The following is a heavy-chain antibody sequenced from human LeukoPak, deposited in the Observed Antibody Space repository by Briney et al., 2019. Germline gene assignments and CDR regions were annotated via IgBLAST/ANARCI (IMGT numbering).Heavy chain of an antibody. CDR1: GGPISSYY. V-gene: IGHV4-59*08. CDR3: ARQSYYYDSSGYYYEVYYFDY. CDR2: IYYSGST. D-gene: IGHD3-22*01. Sequence: SETLSLTCTVSGGPISSYYWSWIRQPPGKGLEWIGYIYYSGSTNYNPSLKSRVTISVDTSKNQFSLKLSSVTAADTAVYYCARQSYYYDSSGYYYEVYYFDYWGQGTLVTVSS. J-gene: IGHJ4*02.